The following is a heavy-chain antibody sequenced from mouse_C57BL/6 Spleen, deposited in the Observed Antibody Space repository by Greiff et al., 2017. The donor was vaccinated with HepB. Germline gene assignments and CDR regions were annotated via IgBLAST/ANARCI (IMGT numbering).Heavy chain of an antibody. CDR1: GYAFSSSW. D-gene: IGHD2-5*01. J-gene: IGHJ1*03. V-gene: IGHV1-82*01. CDR3: ARYYSNYDWYFDV. CDR2: IYPGDGDT. Sequence: VQLQQSGPELVKPGASVKVSCKASGYAFSSSWINWVKQRPGKGLEWIGRIYPGDGDTNYNGKFKGKATLTADKSSSTAYMQLSSFTSEDSAVYFCARYYSNYDWYFDVWGTGTTVTVSS.